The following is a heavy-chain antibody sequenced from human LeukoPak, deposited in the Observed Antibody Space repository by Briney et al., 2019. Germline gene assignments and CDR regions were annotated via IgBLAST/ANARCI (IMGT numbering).Heavy chain of an antibody. D-gene: IGHD3-10*01. CDR3: ARMDGSGDEYYFDY. Sequence: PSETLFLTCTVSGGSISSGDYYWSWIRQPPGKGLEWIGYIYYSGSTYYNPSLKSRVTISVDTSKNQFSLKLSSVTAADTAVYYCARMDGSGDEYYFDYWGQGTLVTVSS. V-gene: IGHV4-30-4*01. J-gene: IGHJ4*02. CDR1: GGSISSGDYY. CDR2: IYYSGST.